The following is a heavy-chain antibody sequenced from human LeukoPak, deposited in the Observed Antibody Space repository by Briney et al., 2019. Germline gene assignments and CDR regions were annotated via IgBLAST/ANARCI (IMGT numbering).Heavy chain of an antibody. CDR1: GFTFINYA. CDR3: AKDRAPYGSGGGEDYFDL. CDR2: SSGSGAST. Sequence: GGSLRLSCVGSGFTFINYAMTWVRQSPARGLEYVSSSSGSGASTHYADSVKGRFTISRDNSRNTLYLEMSSLRVEDSALYYCAKDRAPYGSGGGEDYFDLWGRGTLVTVSS. J-gene: IGHJ2*01. D-gene: IGHD3-10*01. V-gene: IGHV3-23*01.